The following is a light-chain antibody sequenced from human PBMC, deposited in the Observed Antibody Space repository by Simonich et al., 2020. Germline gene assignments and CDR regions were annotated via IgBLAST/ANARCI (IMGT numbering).Light chain of an antibody. V-gene: IGKV4-1*01. Sequence: DIVMTQSPDSLAVSLGERATINCKSSQSVLYSSNNKNYLAWYQQKPGQHPKLPIYGASTRESGVPDRFSGSGSGTDFTLTISSLQAEDVAVYYCQQYYSTPWTFGQGTKVEIK. CDR2: GAS. J-gene: IGKJ1*01. CDR1: QSVLYSSNNKNY. CDR3: QQYYSTPWT.